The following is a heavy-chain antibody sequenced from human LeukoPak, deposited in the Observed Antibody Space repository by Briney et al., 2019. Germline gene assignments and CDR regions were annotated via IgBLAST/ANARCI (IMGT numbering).Heavy chain of an antibody. CDR3: ARRRGDNWESYYNYYMDI. J-gene: IGHJ6*03. D-gene: IGHD4-23*01. CDR1: GYSFSNYW. CDR2: IYPGDSDT. Sequence: GESLKISCKGSGYSFSNYWIVWVRQMPGKGLEWMGIIYPGDSDTRYSPSFQGQVSISADKYISTAYLQWGSLKASDTAMYYCARRRGDNWESYYNYYMDIWGKGTTVTVSS. V-gene: IGHV5-51*01.